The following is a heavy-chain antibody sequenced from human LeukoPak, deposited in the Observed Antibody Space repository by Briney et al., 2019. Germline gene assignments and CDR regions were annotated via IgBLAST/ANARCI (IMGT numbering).Heavy chain of an antibody. CDR3: ARDPTMINGMDV. CDR1: GYSFASYG. J-gene: IGHJ6*02. D-gene: IGHD3-22*01. CDR2: ISVYNGNT. V-gene: IGHV1-18*01. Sequence: ASVKVSCKASGYSFASYGINWVRQAPGQGLEWMGWISVYNGNTNYAQKFQGRVTMTTDTSTSTAYMELRSLRSDDTAVYYRARDPTMINGMDVWGQGTTVTVSS.